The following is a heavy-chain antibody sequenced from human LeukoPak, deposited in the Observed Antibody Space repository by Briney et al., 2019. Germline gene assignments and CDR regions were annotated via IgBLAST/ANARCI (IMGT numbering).Heavy chain of an antibody. Sequence: GGSLRLSCAASGRYWMHWVRQAPGKGLVWVSHIKYDGSATNYADSVKGRFTISRDNAKNTLYLQMNSLRAEDTAVYYCVSGSLQSGYNFDYWGQGALVTVSS. CDR1: GRYW. CDR3: VSGSLQSGYNFDY. J-gene: IGHJ4*02. V-gene: IGHV3-74*01. CDR2: IKYDGSAT. D-gene: IGHD3-3*01.